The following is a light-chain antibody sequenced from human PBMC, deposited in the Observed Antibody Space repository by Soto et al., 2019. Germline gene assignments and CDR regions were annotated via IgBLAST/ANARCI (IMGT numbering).Light chain of an antibody. V-gene: IGKV3-20*01. CDR1: QTVSSSY. Sequence: EIVLTQSPGTLSLSPGERVTLSCRASQTVSSSYLAWYQQKPGQAPRLLIYGASSRATGIPDRFSGSGSGTDFTLTISRLEAEDFAVYYCQQYGSTPGTFGQGTKVEI. J-gene: IGKJ1*01. CDR3: QQYGSTPGT. CDR2: GAS.